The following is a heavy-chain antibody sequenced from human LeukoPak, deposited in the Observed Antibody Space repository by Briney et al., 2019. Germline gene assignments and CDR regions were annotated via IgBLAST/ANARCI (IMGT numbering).Heavy chain of an antibody. V-gene: IGHV4-31*03. CDR2: IYYSGST. Sequence: SETLSLTCTVSGGSISSSSYYWGWIRQHPGKGLEWIGYIYYSGSTNYNPSLKSRVTILVDTSKNQFSLRLSSVTAADTAVYFCASSTGYCSGGSCYVYWGQGTLVTVSS. CDR1: GGSISSSSYY. D-gene: IGHD2-15*01. CDR3: ASSTGYCSGGSCYVY. J-gene: IGHJ4*02.